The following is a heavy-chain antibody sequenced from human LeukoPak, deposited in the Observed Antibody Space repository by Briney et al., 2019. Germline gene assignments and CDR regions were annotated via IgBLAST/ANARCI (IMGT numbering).Heavy chain of an antibody. J-gene: IGHJ4*02. D-gene: IGHD3-10*01. V-gene: IGHV3-43*01. CDR3: TRDTDYGSATNYFDH. CDR1: GFTFEDYA. Sequence: GGSLRLSCAASGFTFEDYAMHWVRQAPGKGLQWVSLISWEGDTTYYADSVRGRFTISLDNRRNFLYLHMNSLITDDTAFYYCTRDTDYGSATNYFDHWGQGTLVSVPS. CDR2: ISWEGDTT.